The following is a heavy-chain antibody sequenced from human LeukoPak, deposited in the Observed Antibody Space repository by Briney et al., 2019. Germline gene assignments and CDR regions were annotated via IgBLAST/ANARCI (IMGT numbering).Heavy chain of an antibody. V-gene: IGHV3-23*01. CDR3: AKDEVLWFGERAFDI. Sequence: GSLRLSCAASGFTLSSYAMNWVRQAPGKGLDWVSVISTSGGTTYYADSVKGRFTISRDNSKNTLYLQMNSLSVEDTAVYYRAKDEVLWFGERAFDIWGHGTMVTVSS. CDR1: GFTLSSYA. CDR2: ISTSGGTT. D-gene: IGHD3-10*01. J-gene: IGHJ3*02.